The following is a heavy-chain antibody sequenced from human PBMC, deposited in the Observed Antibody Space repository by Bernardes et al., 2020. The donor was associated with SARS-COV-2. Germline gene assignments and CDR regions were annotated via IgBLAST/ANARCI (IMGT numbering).Heavy chain of an antibody. CDR3: IRDMYGKNDY. CDR1: GFTFGIEW. Sequence: SLSLSCAASGFTFGIEWMHWVRQAPGKGLVWVARMDRDGTIINHADSVRGRFTISRDNARNTLYLQMNSLRAEDTALYYCIRDMYGKNDYWGQGTLVTVSS. CDR2: MDRDGTII. D-gene: IGHD2-8*01. J-gene: IGHJ4*02. V-gene: IGHV3-74*01.